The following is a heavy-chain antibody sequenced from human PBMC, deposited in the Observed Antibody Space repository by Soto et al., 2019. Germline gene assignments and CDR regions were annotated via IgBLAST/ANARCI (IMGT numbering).Heavy chain of an antibody. V-gene: IGHV3-7*03. CDR3: ARDHPHYYDSSGYSQGPYFDY. CDR2: IKQDGSDK. CDR1: GFTFSSYW. Sequence: TRRSLRLSCGASGFTFSSYWMSGGGQAPGKGLGWVANIKQDGSDKYYVDSVKGRFTISRDNAKNSLYLQMNSLRAEDTAVYYCARDHPHYYDSSGYSQGPYFDYWGQGTLVTVSS. D-gene: IGHD3-22*01. J-gene: IGHJ4*02.